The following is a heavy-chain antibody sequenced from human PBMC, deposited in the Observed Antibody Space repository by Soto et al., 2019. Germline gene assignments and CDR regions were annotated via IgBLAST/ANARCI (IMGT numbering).Heavy chain of an antibody. D-gene: IGHD3-22*01. V-gene: IGHV3-30-3*01. CDR1: GFTFSSYA. J-gene: IGHJ4*02. Sequence: QVQLVESGGGVVQPGRSLRLSCAASGFTFSSYAMHWVRQAPGKGLEWVAVISYDGSNKYYADSVKGRFTISRGNSKNTLYLQMNSLRAEDTAVYYCARSTYYYDSSGAAFDYWGQGTLVTVSS. CDR3: ARSTYYYDSSGAAFDY. CDR2: ISYDGSNK.